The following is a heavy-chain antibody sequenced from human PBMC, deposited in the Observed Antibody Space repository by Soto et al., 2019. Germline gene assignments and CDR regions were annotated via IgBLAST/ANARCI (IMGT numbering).Heavy chain of an antibody. CDR2: IYYSGST. J-gene: IGHJ5*02. V-gene: IGHV4-61*08. D-gene: IGHD6-19*01. Sequence: LETLSLTCTFSGGSISSGGYYWSWIPQHPGKGLEWIGYIYYSGSTNYNPSLKSRVTISVDTSKNQFSLKLSSVTAADTAVYYCARFGIAVAAWWFDPWGQGTLVTVSS. CDR1: GGSISSGGYY. CDR3: ARFGIAVAAWWFDP.